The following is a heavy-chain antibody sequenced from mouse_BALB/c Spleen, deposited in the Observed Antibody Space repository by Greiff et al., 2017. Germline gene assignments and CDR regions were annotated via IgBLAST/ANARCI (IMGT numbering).Heavy chain of an antibody. Sequence: DVLLEESGGGLVQPGGSRKLSCAASGFTFSSFGMHWVRQAPEKGLEWVAYISSGSSTIYYADTVKGRFTISRDNPKNTLVLQMTSLRSEDTAMYYCATKGMYGEGNAMDYWGQGTSVTVSS. CDR2: ISSGSSTI. J-gene: IGHJ4*01. CDR3: ATKGMYGEGNAMDY. V-gene: IGHV5-17*02. CDR1: GFTFSSFG. D-gene: IGHD1-2*01.